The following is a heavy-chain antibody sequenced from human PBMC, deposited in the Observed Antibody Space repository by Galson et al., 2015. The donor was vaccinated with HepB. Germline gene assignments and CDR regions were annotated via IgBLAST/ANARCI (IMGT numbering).Heavy chain of an antibody. J-gene: IGHJ3*01. Sequence: SLRLSCAASGFTFSNAWMSWVRQAPGKGLEWVGRIKSKTDGGTTDYAAPVKGRFTISRDDSKNTLYLQMNSLRAEDTAVYYCARLIGAVRNPIYGWGQGTMVTVSS. D-gene: IGHD3-16*01. V-gene: IGHV3-15*01. CDR3: ARLIGAVRNPIYG. CDR1: GFTFSNAW. CDR2: IKSKTDGGTT.